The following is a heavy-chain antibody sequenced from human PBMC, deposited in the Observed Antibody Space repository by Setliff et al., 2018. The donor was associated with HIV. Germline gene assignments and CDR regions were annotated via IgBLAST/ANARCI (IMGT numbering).Heavy chain of an antibody. V-gene: IGHV4-59*12. J-gene: IGHJ4*02. CDR1: GGSISSYY. Sequence: SETLSLTCTVSGGSISSYYWSWIRQPPGKGLEWIGYIYYSGSTNYNPSLKSRVTISVDTSRNECSLKLTSVTAADTAVYYCAREVRWELPQGFDHWGQGSQVTAPQ. CDR2: IYYSGST. D-gene: IGHD1-26*01. CDR3: AREVRWELPQGFDH.